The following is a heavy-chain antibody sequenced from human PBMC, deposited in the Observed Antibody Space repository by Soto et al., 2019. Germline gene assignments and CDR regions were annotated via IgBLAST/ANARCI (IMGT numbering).Heavy chain of an antibody. V-gene: IGHV1-2*02. Sequence: ASVKVSCKASGYTFTGYDMHWVRQAPGQRLEWMGWINPNSGGTNYAQKFQGRVTITRDTSISTAYMELSRLRSDDTAVYYCARKAASGSYWGSQYGMDVWGQGTPVTVSS. CDR1: GYTFTGYD. J-gene: IGHJ6*02. CDR2: INPNSGGT. D-gene: IGHD6-19*01. CDR3: ARKAASGSYWGSQYGMDV.